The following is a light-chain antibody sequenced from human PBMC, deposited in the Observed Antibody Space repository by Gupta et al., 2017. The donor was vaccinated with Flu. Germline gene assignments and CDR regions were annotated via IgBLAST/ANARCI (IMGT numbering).Light chain of an antibody. J-gene: IGLJ3*02. CDR3: AVWDDNMGGPV. CDR1: TSKFEGNN. CDR2: TTD. V-gene: IGLV1-47*02. Sequence: QSVLTQPPSASGPPGQRITISLSGVTSKFEGNNVNWYQHIPGTAPKLLIFTTDRRASGVPDRFSASKSGTSASLAISGLRSEEEADYYCAVWDDNMGGPVFGGGTKVTVL.